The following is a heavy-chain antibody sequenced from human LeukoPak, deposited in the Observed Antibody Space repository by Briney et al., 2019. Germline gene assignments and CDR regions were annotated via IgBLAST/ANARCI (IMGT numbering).Heavy chain of an antibody. V-gene: IGHV5-51*01. D-gene: IGHD3-22*01. CDR1: GYNFASYW. J-gene: IGHJ4*02. CDR2: IYPGDSDT. CDR3: ARRLDYYDNSPHYFDY. Sequence: GESLKISCEASGYNFASYWIGWVRQMPGKGLEWMGIIYPGDSDTRYSPSFQGQVTISVDKSISTAYLQWSSLKASDTAMYYCARRLDYYDNSPHYFDYWGQGTLVTVSS.